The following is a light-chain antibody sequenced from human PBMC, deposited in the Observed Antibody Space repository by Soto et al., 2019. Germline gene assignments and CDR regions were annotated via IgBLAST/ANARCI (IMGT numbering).Light chain of an antibody. CDR2: DVS. CDR3: SSYTSSSTLEV. CDR1: SSDVGGYNY. V-gene: IGLV2-14*01. Sequence: QSALTQPASVSGSPGQSITISCTGTSSDVGGYNYVSWYPQHPGKAPKLMIYDVSNRPSGVSNRFSGSKSGNTASLTISGRQAEDEADYYCSSYTSSSTLEVFGGGTKLTVL. J-gene: IGLJ2*01.